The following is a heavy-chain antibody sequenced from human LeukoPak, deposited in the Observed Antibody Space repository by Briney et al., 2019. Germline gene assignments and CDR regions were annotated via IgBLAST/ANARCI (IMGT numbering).Heavy chain of an antibody. D-gene: IGHD3-22*01. CDR3: ARGYYYDSSGYYFRYFDY. Sequence: PGGSLRLSCAASGFTFSSYAMHWVRQAPGKGLEWVAVISYDGSNKYYADSVKGRFTISRDNSKNTLYLQMNSLRAEDTAVYYCARGYYYDSSGYYFRYFDYWGQGTLVTVSS. CDR1: GFTFSSYA. CDR2: ISYDGSNK. J-gene: IGHJ4*02. V-gene: IGHV3-30*04.